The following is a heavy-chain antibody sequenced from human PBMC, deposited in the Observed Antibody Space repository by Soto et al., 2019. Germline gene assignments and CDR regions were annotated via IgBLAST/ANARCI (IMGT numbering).Heavy chain of an antibody. V-gene: IGHV1-18*01. D-gene: IGHD5-18*01. Sequence: QVQLVQSGAEVKKPGASVKVSCKASGYTFTSIGITWLGQPPGQGLGGRGWISAYNGNTNYAQKLQGRVTMTTDTSTSTAYMELRSLRSDVTAVYYCARGRIQLWLDYYGMYVWGQGTTVTVSS. CDR1: GYTFTSIG. CDR2: ISAYNGNT. J-gene: IGHJ6*02. CDR3: ARGRIQLWLDYYGMYV.